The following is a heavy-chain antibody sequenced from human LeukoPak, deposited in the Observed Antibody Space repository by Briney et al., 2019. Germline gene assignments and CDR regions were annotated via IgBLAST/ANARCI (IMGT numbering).Heavy chain of an antibody. CDR2: ISGSADRT. D-gene: IGHD3-10*01. CDR1: GFTFGSYA. V-gene: IGHV3-23*01. CDR3: AKLLRGVVVPYFDY. J-gene: IGHJ4*02. Sequence: GGSLRLSCAASGFTFGSYAMSWVRQAPGKGLEWVSAISGSADRTYYADSVEGRFTVSRDTSKNTLFLQMNSLRAEDTAIYYCAKLLRGVVVPYFDYWGQGTLVTVSS.